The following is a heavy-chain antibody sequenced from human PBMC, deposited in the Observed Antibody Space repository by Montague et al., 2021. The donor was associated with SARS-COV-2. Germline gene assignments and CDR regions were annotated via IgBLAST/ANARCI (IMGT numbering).Heavy chain of an antibody. CDR3: ARDNPSSRRLPMTKGDYYYGMDV. CDR2: ISSSGST. Sequence: SETLSFTCTVSGGSISNYYWSWIRQPPGKGLEWIGYISSSGSTNYNPSLKSRVTISVDTSKIQFSLRLSSVTSADTAVYYCARDNPSSRRLPMTKGDYYYGMDVWGQGTTVTVSS. D-gene: IGHD2/OR15-2a*01. V-gene: IGHV4-59*01. CDR1: GGSISNYY. J-gene: IGHJ6*02.